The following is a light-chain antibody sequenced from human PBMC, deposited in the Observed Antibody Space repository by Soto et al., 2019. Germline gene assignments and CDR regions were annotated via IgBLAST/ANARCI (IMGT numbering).Light chain of an antibody. CDR2: GNN. Sequence: QSVLTQPPSVSGAPGQGVTISCTGSSSSIGAGYDVHWYQQVPGTAPKLLIYGNNNRPSGVPDRFSGSKFGTSASLAITGLQAEDEADYYCQSYDSYLSHFYVFGTGTKLTVL. CDR1: SSSIGAGYD. V-gene: IGLV1-40*01. J-gene: IGLJ1*01. CDR3: QSYDSYLSHFYV.